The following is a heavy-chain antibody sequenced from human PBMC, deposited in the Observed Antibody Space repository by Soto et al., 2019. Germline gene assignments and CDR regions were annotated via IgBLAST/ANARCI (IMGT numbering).Heavy chain of an antibody. Sequence: GGSLRLSCAASGFTFSSYAMSWVRQAPGKGLEWVSAISGSGGSTYYADSVKGRFTISRDNSKNTLYLQMNSLRAEDTAVYYCDNDGPLYYYGMDVWGQGTTVTVSS. V-gene: IGHV3-23*01. CDR1: GFTFSSYA. CDR2: ISGSGGST. CDR3: DNDGPLYYYGMDV. J-gene: IGHJ6*02.